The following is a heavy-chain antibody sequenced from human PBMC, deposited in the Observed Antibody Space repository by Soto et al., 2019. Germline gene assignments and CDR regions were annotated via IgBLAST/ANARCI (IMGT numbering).Heavy chain of an antibody. Sequence: EVQLVESGGGLVKPGGSLRLSCAASGFTFSSYSMNWVRQAPGKGLEWVSSISSSSSYIYYADSVKGRFTISRDNAKNSLYLQMNSLRAEDTAVYYCARDPWIQLWLPHNFDYWGQGTLVTVSS. D-gene: IGHD5-18*01. J-gene: IGHJ4*02. V-gene: IGHV3-21*01. CDR3: ARDPWIQLWLPHNFDY. CDR1: GFTFSSYS. CDR2: ISSSSSYI.